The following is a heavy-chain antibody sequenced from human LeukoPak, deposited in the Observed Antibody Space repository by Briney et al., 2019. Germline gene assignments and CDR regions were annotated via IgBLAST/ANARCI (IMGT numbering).Heavy chain of an antibody. CDR2: IYYSGST. D-gene: IGHD6-19*01. Sequence: SETLSLTCTVSGGSIRSSYYYWSWIRQPPGKGLEWIGYIYYSGSTKYNPSLKSRVTISVDTSKNQFSLRLNSVTAADTAVYYCAGASGGEQWLSLVSWGQGTLVTVSS. CDR1: GGSIRSSYYY. V-gene: IGHV4-61*01. J-gene: IGHJ5*02. CDR3: AGASGGEQWLSLVS.